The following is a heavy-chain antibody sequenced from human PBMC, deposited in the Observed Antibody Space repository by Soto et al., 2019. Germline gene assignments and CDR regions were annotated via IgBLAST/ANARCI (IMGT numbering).Heavy chain of an antibody. V-gene: IGHV3-23*01. Sequence: EVQLLESGGGLVQPGGSLRLSCAASGFTFSSYAMSWVRQAPGKGLEWVSAISGSGGSTYYADSVKGRFTISRDNSKNTLXXXXXXLXXXXXXVXXXAXXXXXXGXXGPWFDPWGQGTLVTVSS. CDR2: ISGSGGST. CDR1: GFTFSSYA. D-gene: IGHD1-20*01. J-gene: IGHJ5*02. CDR3: AXXXXXXGXXGPWFDP.